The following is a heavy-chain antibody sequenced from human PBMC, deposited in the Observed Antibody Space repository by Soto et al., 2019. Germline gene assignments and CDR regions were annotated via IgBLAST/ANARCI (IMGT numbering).Heavy chain of an antibody. J-gene: IGHJ4*02. V-gene: IGHV3-53*01. CDR1: GFTVSSNY. CDR3: ARGPPRYYYDSSGYPHY. D-gene: IGHD3-22*01. Sequence: GGSLRLSCAASGFTVSSNYMSWVRQAPGKGLEWVSVIYSGGSTYYADSVKGRFTISRDNSKNTLYLQMNSLRAEDTAVYYCARGPPRYYYDSSGYPHYWGQGTLVTVSS. CDR2: IYSGGST.